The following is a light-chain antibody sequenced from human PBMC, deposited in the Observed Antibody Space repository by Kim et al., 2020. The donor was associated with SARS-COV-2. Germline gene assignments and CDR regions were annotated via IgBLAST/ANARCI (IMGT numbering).Light chain of an antibody. CDR2: AAS. V-gene: IGKV1-9*01. Sequence: ASVGDRVTITCRASQDISSNLAWYQQEPGKPPKLLIYAASTLHSGVPSRFSGSGSGTEFTLTISNLQPEDFATYSCQQLNAYPITFGQGTRLEIK. CDR3: QQLNAYPIT. J-gene: IGKJ5*01. CDR1: QDISSN.